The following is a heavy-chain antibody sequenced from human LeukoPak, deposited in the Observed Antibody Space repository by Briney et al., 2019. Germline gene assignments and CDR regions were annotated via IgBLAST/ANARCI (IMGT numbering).Heavy chain of an antibody. J-gene: IGHJ4*02. CDR2: IKSDGSFA. D-gene: IGHD3-10*01. V-gene: IGHV3-74*01. CDR1: GFTFSSFW. Sequence: GGSLRLSCAASGFTFSSFWMHWVRQAPGQGLVWVSRIKSDGSFATYPDSVKGRFTISRDNAMNTLYLQMNSLRPEDTAVYYCARGALTMLRGVTPPDYWGQGTLVTVSS. CDR3: ARGALTMLRGVTPPDY.